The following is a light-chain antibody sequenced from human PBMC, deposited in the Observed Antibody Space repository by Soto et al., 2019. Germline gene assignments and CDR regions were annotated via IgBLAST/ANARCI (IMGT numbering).Light chain of an antibody. V-gene: IGLV1-40*01. CDR1: SSNIGAGYD. CDR3: QSNDVSLSGSKV. J-gene: IGLJ3*02. Sequence: QPVLTQPPSVSGAPGQRVTVSCTGSSSNIGAGYDVHWYQQLPGTAPKLLIYGNSNRPSGVPDRFSGSKSGTSASLAITGLQAEDEADYYCQSNDVSLSGSKVFGGGTKLTVL. CDR2: GNS.